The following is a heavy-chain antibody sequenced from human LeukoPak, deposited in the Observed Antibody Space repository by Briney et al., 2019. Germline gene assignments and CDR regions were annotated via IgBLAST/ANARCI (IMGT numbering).Heavy chain of an antibody. J-gene: IGHJ4*02. D-gene: IGHD3-22*01. V-gene: IGHV1-2*02. CDR2: INPNSGGT. Sequence: AASVKVSCKASGYTFTGYHMHWVRQAPGQGLEWMGWINPNSGGTNYAQKFQGRVTMTRDTSISTAYMELSRLRSDDTAVYYCASSREGYYLAYDYWGQGTLVTVSS. CDR1: GYTFTGYH. CDR3: ASSREGYYLAYDY.